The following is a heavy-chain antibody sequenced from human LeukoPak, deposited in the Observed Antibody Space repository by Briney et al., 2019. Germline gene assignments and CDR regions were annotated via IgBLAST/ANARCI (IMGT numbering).Heavy chain of an antibody. CDR3: SRGTDAYKCGNS. D-gene: IGHD5-24*01. CDR2: IHYSGRI. J-gene: IGHJ4*02. Sequence: SEILSLTCAVYGGSFSGYYWTWIRQPPGKGLEWFGEIHYSGRINYNPSLKSRVTISADTSNNHFSLKMNSVTAADTAVYYCSRGTDAYKCGNSWGQGTLVTVSS. V-gene: IGHV4-34*01. CDR1: GGSFSGYY.